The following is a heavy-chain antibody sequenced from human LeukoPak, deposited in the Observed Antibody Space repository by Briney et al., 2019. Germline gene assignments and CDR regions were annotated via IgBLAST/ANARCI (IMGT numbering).Heavy chain of an antibody. CDR2: ISYDGSNK. J-gene: IGHJ4*02. Sequence: PGRSLRLSCAASGFTFSSYGMHWVRQAPGKGLEWVVVISYDGSNKYYADSVKGRFTISRDNSKNTLYLQMNSLRAEDTAVYYCAKGRRSSTSCEFDYWGQGTLVTVSS. D-gene: IGHD2-2*01. CDR3: AKGRRSSTSCEFDY. CDR1: GFTFSSYG. V-gene: IGHV3-30*18.